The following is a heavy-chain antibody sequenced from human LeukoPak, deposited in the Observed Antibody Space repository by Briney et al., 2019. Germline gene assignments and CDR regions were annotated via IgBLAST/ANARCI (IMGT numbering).Heavy chain of an antibody. V-gene: IGHV4-34*01. D-gene: IGHD6-6*01. CDR1: GGSFSGYY. J-gene: IGHJ5*02. Sequence: SETLSLTCAVYGGSFSGYYWSWIRQPPGKGLEWIGEINHSGSTNYNPSHKSRVTISVDTSKNQFSLKLSSVTAADTAVYYCARELHPFPDSSSSVNWFDPWGQGTLVTVSS. CDR2: INHSGST. CDR3: ARELHPFPDSSSSVNWFDP.